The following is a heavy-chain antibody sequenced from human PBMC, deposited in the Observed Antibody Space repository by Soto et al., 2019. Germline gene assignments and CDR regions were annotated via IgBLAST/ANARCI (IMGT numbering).Heavy chain of an antibody. J-gene: IGHJ4*02. CDR2: IGPDGSQR. D-gene: IGHD3-16*01. Sequence: PGGSLRLSCTASGFTLSNYWMSWARQAPGKGLEWVANIGPDGSQRSYVASVNGRFTISRDNAKSSLYLEMSSLRAEDTAVYYCARNTLGWGQGTLVTVSS. CDR1: GFTLSNYW. V-gene: IGHV3-7*05. CDR3: ARNTLG.